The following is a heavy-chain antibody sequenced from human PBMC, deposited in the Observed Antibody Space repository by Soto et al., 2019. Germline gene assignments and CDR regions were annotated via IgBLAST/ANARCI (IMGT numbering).Heavy chain of an antibody. Sequence: EVQLVESGGGLVKPGGSLRLSCAASDFIFNGAWMHWVRQAPGKGLEWVGLVKSKVDGGTVSYTAPVKGRFSISRDDSKKTLYLQVDSLRTEDTAVYFCTSDLPGEWSNWGFDYWGQGILVTVSS. CDR2: VKSKVDGGTV. D-gene: IGHD7-27*01. CDR1: DFIFNGAW. CDR3: TSDLPGEWSNWGFDY. V-gene: IGHV3-15*07. J-gene: IGHJ4*02.